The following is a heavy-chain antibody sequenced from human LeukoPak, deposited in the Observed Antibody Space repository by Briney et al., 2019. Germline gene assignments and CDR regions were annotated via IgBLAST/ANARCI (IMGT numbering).Heavy chain of an antibody. J-gene: IGHJ4*02. CDR2: ISWNSGNI. V-gene: IGHV3-9*01. Sequence: PGGSLRLSCAASGFTFDDYAMHWVRQAPGKGLEWVSGISWNSGNIGYADSVKGRFTISKDNAKNSLYLQMNSLRPEDTALYYCAKDNSYYFDRSGYYQNPNFDYWGQGTLVTVSS. D-gene: IGHD3-22*01. CDR3: AKDNSYYFDRSGYYQNPNFDY. CDR1: GFTFDDYA.